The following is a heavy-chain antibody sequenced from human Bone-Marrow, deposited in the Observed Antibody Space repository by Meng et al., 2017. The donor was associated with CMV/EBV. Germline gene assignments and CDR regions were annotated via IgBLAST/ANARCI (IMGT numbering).Heavy chain of an antibody. CDR2: ISWNSGSI. J-gene: IGHJ4*02. CDR1: GFTFSSYS. V-gene: IGHV3-9*01. CDR3: AGGSYSERIDY. Sequence: SLKISCAASGFTFSSYSMNWVRQAPGKGLEWVSGISWNSGSIGYADSVKGRFTISRDNAKNSLYLQMSSLRAEDTAVYYCAGGSYSERIDYWGQGTLVTVSS. D-gene: IGHD1-26*01.